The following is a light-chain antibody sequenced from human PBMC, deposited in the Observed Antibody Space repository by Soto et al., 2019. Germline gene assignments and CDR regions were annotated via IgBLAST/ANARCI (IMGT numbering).Light chain of an antibody. CDR1: QSLRSS. Sequence: ETMMTQSPDTLSVSLGERATLSCRASQSLRSSLAWYQQKPGQAPRLLIYDASTRATGIPARFSGSGSGTDFTLTISGLHAEDVAVYYCKQYNNGIPTFGQGTKV. CDR2: DAS. J-gene: IGKJ1*01. CDR3: KQYNNGIPT. V-gene: IGKV3-15*01.